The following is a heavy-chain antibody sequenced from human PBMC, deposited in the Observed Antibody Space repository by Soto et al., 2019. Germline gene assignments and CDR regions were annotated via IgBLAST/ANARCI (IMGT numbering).Heavy chain of an antibody. CDR3: ARDQEYSTSGLYWFDL. Sequence: ASVKVSCKASGYTFTSYGITWVRQAPGQDLEWMGWISAYNGDTNYAPRLQGRVTMTTDTSTSTVYMELKNLKSDDTAVYYCARDQEYSTSGLYWFDLWGAGTLVTVSS. J-gene: IGHJ5*02. CDR1: GYTFTSYG. V-gene: IGHV1-18*04. CDR2: ISAYNGDT. D-gene: IGHD6-6*01.